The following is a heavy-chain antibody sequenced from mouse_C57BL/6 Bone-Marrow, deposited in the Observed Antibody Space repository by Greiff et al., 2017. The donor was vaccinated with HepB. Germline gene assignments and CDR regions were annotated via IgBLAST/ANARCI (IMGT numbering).Heavy chain of an antibody. CDR3: GCNYALFLAY. V-gene: IGHV1-72*01. D-gene: IGHD2-1*01. CDR1: GYTFTSYW. CDR2: IDPNRGGT. J-gene: IGHJ3*01. Sequence: QVQLQQPGAELVKPGASVKLSCKASGYTFTSYWMHWVKQRPGRGLEWIGRIDPNRGGTKYNEKFKSKATLTVDKPSSTAYMQLSSLTSEDSAVYYCGCNYALFLAYWGQGTLVTVSA.